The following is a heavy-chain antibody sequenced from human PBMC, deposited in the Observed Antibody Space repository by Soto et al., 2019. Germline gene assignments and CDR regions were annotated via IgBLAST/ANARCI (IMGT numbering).Heavy chain of an antibody. CDR2: INHSGST. CDR3: ARKYYFDY. J-gene: IGHJ4*02. V-gene: IGHV4-34*01. Sequence: SETLSLTCAVYGGSFSGYYWSWIRQPPGKGLEWIGEINHSGSTNYNPSLKSRVTISVDTSKNQFSLKLSSVTAADTAVYYCARKYYFDYWGQGTLVTVSS. CDR1: GGSFSGYY.